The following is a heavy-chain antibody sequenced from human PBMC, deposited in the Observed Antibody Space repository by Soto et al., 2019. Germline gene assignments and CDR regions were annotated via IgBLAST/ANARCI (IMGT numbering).Heavy chain of an antibody. J-gene: IGHJ4*02. CDR1: GFTFSNYG. D-gene: IGHD5-12*01. CDR3: ARDDGYLG. CDR2: IWYDGSNK. V-gene: IGHV3-33*01. Sequence: QVQLVESGGGVVQPGRSLRLSCAASGFTFSNYGMHWVCQAPGKGLEWVAIIWYDGSNKDYADSVKGRFTVSRDNAKNTLYLQMNSLRAEDTAVYYCARDDGYLGWGQGTLVTVSS.